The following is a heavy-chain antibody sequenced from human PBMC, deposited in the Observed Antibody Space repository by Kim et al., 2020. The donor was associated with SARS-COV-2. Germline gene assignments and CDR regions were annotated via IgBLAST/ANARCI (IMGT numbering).Heavy chain of an antibody. Sequence: GGSLRLSCAASGFTFSSYWMSWVRQAPGKGLEWVANIKHDGSEKYYVDSVKGRFTISRDKAKNSLYLQMNSLRAEDTAVYYCARDGYSGYDEYYFDYWGQGTLVTVSS. CDR2: IKHDGSEK. V-gene: IGHV3-7*03. J-gene: IGHJ4*02. D-gene: IGHD5-12*01. CDR1: GFTFSSYW. CDR3: ARDGYSGYDEYYFDY.